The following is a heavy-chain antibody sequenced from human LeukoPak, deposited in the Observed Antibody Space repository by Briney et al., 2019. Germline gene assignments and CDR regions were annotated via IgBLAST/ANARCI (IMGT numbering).Heavy chain of an antibody. D-gene: IGHD6-19*01. J-gene: IGHJ4*02. Sequence: SETLSLTCAVYGGSFSGYSWSWIRQPPGKGLEWIGEIYHSGNTNYNPSLKSRVTISVDKSKNQFSLKLTSVTAADTALYYCARIGGGWYGGFDYWGQGTLVTVSS. CDR1: GGSFSGYS. CDR3: ARIGGGWYGGFDY. V-gene: IGHV4-34*01. CDR2: IYHSGNT.